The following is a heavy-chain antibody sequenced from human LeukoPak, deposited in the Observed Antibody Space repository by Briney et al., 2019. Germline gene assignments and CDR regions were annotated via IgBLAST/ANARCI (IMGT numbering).Heavy chain of an antibody. CDR1: GFTFSNYW. J-gene: IGHJ4*02. V-gene: IGHV3-7*01. Sequence: GGSLRLSCAASGFTFSNYWMSWVRQAPGKGLEWVANIKQDGSEEYYVDSVKGRFTISRDNAKNSLYLQMNSLRAEDTAVYYCAFRGRGYSNGWLYFDYWGQGTLVTVSS. CDR3: AFRGRGYSNGWLYFDY. D-gene: IGHD5-18*01. CDR2: IKQDGSEE.